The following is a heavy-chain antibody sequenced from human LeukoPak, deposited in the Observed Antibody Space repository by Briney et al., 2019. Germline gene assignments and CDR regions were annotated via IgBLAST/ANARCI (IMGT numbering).Heavy chain of an antibody. CDR1: GYTLSELS. J-gene: IGHJ5*02. CDR3: ATPATYGYSFNP. V-gene: IGHV1-24*01. D-gene: IGHD5-18*01. CDR2: SDPEDGET. Sequence: ASVKVSCKVSGYTLSELSMHWVRQAPGKGLEWMGGSDPEDGETIYAQKFQGRVTMTEDTSTDTAYMGGNSLRAEDTAVYYCATPATYGYSFNPWGQGPLVTVSS.